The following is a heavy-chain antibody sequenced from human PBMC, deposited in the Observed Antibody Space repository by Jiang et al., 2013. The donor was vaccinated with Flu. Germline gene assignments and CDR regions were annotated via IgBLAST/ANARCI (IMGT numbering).Heavy chain of an antibody. Sequence: GAEVKKPGESLRISCKGSGYSFTSYWISWVRQMPGKGLEWMGRIDPSDSYTNYSPSFQGHVTISADKSISTAYLQWSSLKASDTAMYYCARLEYCSSTSCYKDYYYGMDVWGQGTTVTVSS. V-gene: IGHV5-10-1*01. D-gene: IGHD2-2*02. J-gene: IGHJ6*02. CDR1: GYSFTSYW. CDR2: IDPSDSYT. CDR3: ARLEYCSSTSCYKDYYYGMDV.